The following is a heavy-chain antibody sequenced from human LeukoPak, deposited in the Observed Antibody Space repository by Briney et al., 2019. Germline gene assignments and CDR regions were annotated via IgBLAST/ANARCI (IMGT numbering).Heavy chain of an antibody. CDR2: IRYDGTNL. Sequence: GGSLRLSCVASGFTFNNYGMHWVRQAPGKGLEWVSFIRYDGTNLYYTNSVKGRFTISRDNSRSTLYLKMNSLKTEDTAMYYCAKGAPNLPDYWGQGTLVTVSS. J-gene: IGHJ4*02. CDR3: AKGAPNLPDY. V-gene: IGHV3-30*02. CDR1: GFTFNNYG.